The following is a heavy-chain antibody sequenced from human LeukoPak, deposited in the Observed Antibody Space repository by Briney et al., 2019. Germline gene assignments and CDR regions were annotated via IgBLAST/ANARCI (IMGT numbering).Heavy chain of an antibody. J-gene: IGHJ4*02. CDR3: ATYRQVLLPFES. CDR1: GFTFSSYV. D-gene: IGHD2-8*02. V-gene: IGHV3-23*01. Sequence: GGSLRLSCAASGFTFSSYVMSWVRQAPGKGLGWVSAISGRGGSRYYADSVKGRFTISRDNSKNTLYLQMNSLRAEDTAIYYCATYRQVLLPFESWGQGTLVTVSS. CDR2: ISGRGGSR.